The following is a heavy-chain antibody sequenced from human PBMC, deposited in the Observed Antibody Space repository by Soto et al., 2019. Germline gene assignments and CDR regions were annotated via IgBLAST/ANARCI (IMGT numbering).Heavy chain of an antibody. V-gene: IGHV1-18*01. J-gene: IGHJ4*02. CDR2: ISAYNGNT. D-gene: IGHD6-13*01. Sequence: QVQLVQSGAEVKKPGASVKVSCKASGYTFTSYGISWVRQAPGQGLEWMGWISAYNGNTNYAQKLQGRVTMTTDTSTSTAYMELRSLRSDDTAVYYCARSLEWAAAGIGWSSGPVDYWGQGTLVTVSS. CDR3: ARSLEWAAAGIGWSSGPVDY. CDR1: GYTFTSYG.